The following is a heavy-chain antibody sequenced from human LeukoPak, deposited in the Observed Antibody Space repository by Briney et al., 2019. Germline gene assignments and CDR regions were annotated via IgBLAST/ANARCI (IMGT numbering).Heavy chain of an antibody. CDR1: GYTFTGYY. CDR2: INPNSGGT. CDR3: ARAGIYYDSSGYLDAFDI. D-gene: IGHD3-22*01. V-gene: IGHV1-2*06. J-gene: IGHJ3*02. Sequence: ASVKVSCKASGYTFTGYYMHWVRQAPGHGLEWMGRINPNSGGTNYAQKFQGRVTMTRDTSISTAYMELSRLRSDDTAVYYCARAGIYYDSSGYLDAFDIWGQGTMVTVSS.